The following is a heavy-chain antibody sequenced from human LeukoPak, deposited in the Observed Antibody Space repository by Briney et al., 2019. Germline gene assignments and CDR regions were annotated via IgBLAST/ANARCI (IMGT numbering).Heavy chain of an antibody. CDR1: GASFNTYY. D-gene: IGHD3-10*01. J-gene: IGHJ4*02. CDR2: INHSGTT. Sequence: SETLSLTCAVYGASFNTYYWSWIRQSPEKGLEWIGDINHSGTTNYNPSLKSRVTISVDTSKNQFSLKLSSVTAADTAVYYCARHGTPLRYGSGNYYKGAPFDYWGQGTLVTVSS. V-gene: IGHV4-34*01. CDR3: ARHGTPLRYGSGNYYKGAPFDY.